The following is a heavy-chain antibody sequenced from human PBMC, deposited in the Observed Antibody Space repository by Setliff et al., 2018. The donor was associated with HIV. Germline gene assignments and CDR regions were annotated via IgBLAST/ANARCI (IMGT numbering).Heavy chain of an antibody. J-gene: IGHJ6*03. Sequence: SETLSLTCTVSGGSISSYYWSWIRQPPGKGLEWIGYIYYSGSTNYNPSLKSRVTISVDTSKNQFSLKLCSVTAADTAVYYCARGRRSTSSYYYYYYMDVWGKGTTVTVSS. D-gene: IGHD2-2*01. CDR1: GGSISSYY. V-gene: IGHV4-59*01. CDR2: IYYSGST. CDR3: ARGRRSTSSYYYYYYMDV.